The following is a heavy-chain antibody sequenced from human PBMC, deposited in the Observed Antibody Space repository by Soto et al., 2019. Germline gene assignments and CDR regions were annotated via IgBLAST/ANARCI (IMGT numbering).Heavy chain of an antibody. V-gene: IGHV5-51*01. CDR1: EYSFTNYW. J-gene: IGHJ6*02. D-gene: IGHD3-10*01. CDR3: ARYTMVRGTYGMDV. CDR2: IYPGDSDT. Sequence: PGESLKISCKGSEYSFTNYWIGWVRQMPGKGLELMGIIYPGDSDTRYSPSFLGQVTISADKSITTAYLQWSSLKASDTAMYYCARYTMVRGTYGMDVWGQGTTVTVSS.